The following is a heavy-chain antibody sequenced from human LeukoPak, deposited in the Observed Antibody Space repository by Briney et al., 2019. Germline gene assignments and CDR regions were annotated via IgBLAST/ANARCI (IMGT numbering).Heavy chain of an antibody. Sequence: PALSLSLTCTVSGGSITSYYWSWIRQPAGKGLEWIGRIDSKENTNYNPSLKSRVTMSVDTSKNQFSLKLSSVTAADTAVYYCARGGTTPYYFDDWGQGTLVIVSS. CDR2: IDSKENT. D-gene: IGHD2-15*01. CDR3: ARGGTTPYYFDD. J-gene: IGHJ4*02. CDR1: GGSITSYY. V-gene: IGHV4-4*07.